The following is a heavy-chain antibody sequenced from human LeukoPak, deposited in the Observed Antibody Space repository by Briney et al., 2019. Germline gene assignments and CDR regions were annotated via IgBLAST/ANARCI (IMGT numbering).Heavy chain of an antibody. V-gene: IGHV3-23*01. J-gene: IGHJ4*02. D-gene: IGHD2-15*01. CDR3: AKERSEMVVAATNY. Sequence: GGSLRLSCAASGITFNSYAMTWVRQAPGKGLEWVSSITGGGDTTYYADSVRGRFTISRDNSKNTLSLQINSLRAEDTAVYYCAKERSEMVVAATNYWGQGTLVTVSS. CDR1: GITFNSYA. CDR2: ITGGGDTT.